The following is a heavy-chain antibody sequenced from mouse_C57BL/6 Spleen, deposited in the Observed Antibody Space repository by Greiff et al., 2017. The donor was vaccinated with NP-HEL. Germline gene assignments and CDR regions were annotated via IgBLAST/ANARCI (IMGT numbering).Heavy chain of an antibody. J-gene: IGHJ2*01. CDR1: GYAFSSSW. CDR3: ARYPILDGYENYFDY. D-gene: IGHD2-2*01. Sequence: LMESGASVKISCKASGYAFSSSWMNWVKQRPGKGLEWIGRIYPGDGDTNYNGKFKGKATLTADKSSSTAYMQLSSLTSEDSAVYFCARYPILDGYENYFDYWGQGTTLTVSS. CDR2: IYPGDGDT. V-gene: IGHV1-82*01.